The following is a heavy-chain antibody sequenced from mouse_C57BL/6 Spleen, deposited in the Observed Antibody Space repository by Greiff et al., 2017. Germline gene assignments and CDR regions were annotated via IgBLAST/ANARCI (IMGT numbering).Heavy chain of an antibody. V-gene: IGHV1-7*01. J-gene: IGHJ2*01. Sequence: QVQLQQSGAELAKPGASVKLSCKASGYTFTSYWMYWVKQRPGQGLEWIGYINPSSGYTKYNQKFKGKATLTANKSYSTAYMQLGGLTYEDSAVYFCARDLGYYFDDWGQGTTLAVST. CDR3: ARDLGYYFDD. CDR2: INPSSGYT. CDR1: GYTFTSYW. D-gene: IGHD4-1*01.